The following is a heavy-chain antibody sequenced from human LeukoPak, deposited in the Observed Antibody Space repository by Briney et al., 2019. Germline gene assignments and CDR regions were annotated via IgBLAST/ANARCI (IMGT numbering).Heavy chain of an antibody. Sequence: ASVKVSCKASGYTFTDYYMHWVRQAPGQGLEWMGWINPSSGGTNYAQKLQGRVTVTTDTSTSTAYMELRSLRSDDTAVYYCARTSHYVDIAATIPYGIYYFDYWGQGTLVTVSS. D-gene: IGHD5-12*01. CDR2: INPSSGGT. J-gene: IGHJ4*02. CDR1: GYTFTDYY. CDR3: ARTSHYVDIAATIPYGIYYFDY. V-gene: IGHV1-2*02.